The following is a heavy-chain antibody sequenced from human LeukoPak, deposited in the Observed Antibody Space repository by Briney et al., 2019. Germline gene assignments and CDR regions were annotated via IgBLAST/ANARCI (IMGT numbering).Heavy chain of an antibody. CDR2: IKEDGSEK. CDR1: GFIFSSPW. V-gene: IGHV3-7*01. D-gene: IGHD3-3*01. J-gene: IGHJ4*02. CDR3: ARDRSAAY. Sequence: GGSLRPSCAASGFIFSSPWMTWVRQAPGKGLEWVANIKEDGSEKYYVDSVKGRFTISRDNAKNSLYLQMNSLRAEDTAMYYCARDRSAAYWGQGALVTVSS.